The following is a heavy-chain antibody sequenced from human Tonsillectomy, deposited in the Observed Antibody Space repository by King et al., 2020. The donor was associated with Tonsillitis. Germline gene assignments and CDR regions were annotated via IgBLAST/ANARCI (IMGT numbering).Heavy chain of an antibody. V-gene: IGHV3-9*01. J-gene: IGHJ1*01. CDR3: AKAQSGSYWVGMAVGREGPAVSVPTACTQAPPVSPLAPCSRSAAGGT. CDR1: GFTFYDYA. D-gene: IGHD3-10*01. CDR2: IYWSSGSI. Sequence: VQLVESGGGLVQPGRSLRLSCAASGFTFYDYAMHWVRQPPGKGLEWGSGIYWSSGSIGYADSVKGRFTISRDNAKNSLYLQMNSLRAEDTALYYCAKAQSGSYWVGMAVGREGPAVSVPTACTQAPPVSPLAPCSRSAAGGTGALGCLV.